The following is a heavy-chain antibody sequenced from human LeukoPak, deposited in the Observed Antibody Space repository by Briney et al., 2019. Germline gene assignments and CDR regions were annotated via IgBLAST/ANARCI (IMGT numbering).Heavy chain of an antibody. CDR2: VYYGGTT. V-gene: IGHV4-39*01. Sequence: SETLSLTCTVSGGSINSRSYYWGWIRQPPGKGLEWIGSVYYGGTTYYNPSLKSRVTISEDTSKNQFSLKLSSVTAADTAVYYCARRATAVTTGYYYYYMDVWGKGTTVTVSS. CDR1: GGSINSRSYY. J-gene: IGHJ6*03. CDR3: ARRATAVTTGYYYYYMDV. D-gene: IGHD4-17*01.